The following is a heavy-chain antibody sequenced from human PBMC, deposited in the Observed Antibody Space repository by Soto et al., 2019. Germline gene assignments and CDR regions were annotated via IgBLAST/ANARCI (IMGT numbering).Heavy chain of an antibody. J-gene: IGHJ6*02. CDR3: ATHLSYYYGMDV. Sequence: GESLKISCKGSGYSFTSYWISWVRQMPGKGLEWMGRIDPSDSYTNYSPSFQGHVTISADKSISTAYLRWSSLKASDTAMYYCATHLSYYYGMDVWGQGTTVTVSS. CDR2: IDPSDSYT. CDR1: GYSFTSYW. V-gene: IGHV5-10-1*01.